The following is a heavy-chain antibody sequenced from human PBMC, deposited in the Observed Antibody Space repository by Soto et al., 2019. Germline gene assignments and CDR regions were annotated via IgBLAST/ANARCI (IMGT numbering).Heavy chain of an antibody. V-gene: IGHV3-23*01. CDR2: ISGSGGVT. J-gene: IGHJ4*02. CDR1: GFTFKNYD. CDR3: AKNRQFRSYYESAGHYDN. Sequence: GGSRRLSCVASGFTFKNYDMRGIRQAPGEGLEWVSGISGSGGVTYYADSVKGRFTISRDNSKNTLYPQMNSLRAEDTAIYYCAKNRQFRSYYESAGHYDNWGQGTLVTVSS. D-gene: IGHD3-10*01.